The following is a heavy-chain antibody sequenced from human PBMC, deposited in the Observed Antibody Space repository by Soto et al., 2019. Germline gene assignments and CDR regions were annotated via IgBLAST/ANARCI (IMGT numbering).Heavy chain of an antibody. J-gene: IGHJ4*02. CDR1: GDSISSSHW. Sequence: QVQLQESGPALVKPSGTLSLTCAVSGDSISSSHWWSWVRQPPGKGLEWIGEIYHSASTNYNPSLKSRVPMSLDKAKNHFSVRLSSVTAADTAVYYCARVISSREEYFDYWGQGTLVSVSP. D-gene: IGHD6-13*01. CDR3: ARVISSREEYFDY. V-gene: IGHV4-4*02. CDR2: IYHSAST.